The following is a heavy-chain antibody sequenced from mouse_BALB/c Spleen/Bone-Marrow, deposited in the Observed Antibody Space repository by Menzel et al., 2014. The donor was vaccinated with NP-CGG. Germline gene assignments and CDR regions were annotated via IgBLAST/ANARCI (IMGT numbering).Heavy chain of an antibody. CDR1: GFTFSSFG. Sequence: EVQMEESGGGLVQPGGSRKLSCAASGFTFSSFGMHWVRQAPEKGLEWVAYISSGSSTIFHADTVKGRFTVSRDNPKNTLFLQMTSLRSEDTAMHYCTTVGTWDDFDHGGQVTTLTV. J-gene: IGHJ2*01. V-gene: IGHV5-17*02. CDR3: TTVGTWDDFDH. CDR2: ISSGSSTI. D-gene: IGHD4-1*01.